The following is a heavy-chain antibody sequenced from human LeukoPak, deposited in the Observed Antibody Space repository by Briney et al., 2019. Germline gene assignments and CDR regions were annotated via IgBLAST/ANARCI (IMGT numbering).Heavy chain of an antibody. J-gene: IGHJ4*02. D-gene: IGHD4-17*01. V-gene: IGHV4-61*02. CDR2: IYTSGST. CDR1: GGSISSGSYY. Sequence: SQTLSLTCTVSGGSISSGSYYWSWIRQPAGKGLEWIGRIYTSGSTNYNPSLKSRVTISVDTSKNQFSLELSSVTAADTAVYYCARATTVANRVFFDYWGQGTLVTVSS. CDR3: ARATTVANRVFFDY.